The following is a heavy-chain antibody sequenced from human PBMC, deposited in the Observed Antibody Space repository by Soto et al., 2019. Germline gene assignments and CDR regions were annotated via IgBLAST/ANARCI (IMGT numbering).Heavy chain of an antibody. Sequence: QITLNESGPTVVRPTETLTLTCRFSGFSLTTSGVGVGGIVRSQGKAPDWLAFIIWDDEKRYSASLKSRLTITKDTSKNQVVLTVSDLDPTDTATYYCAHRVLRTVFGLVTTTAIYFDFWGQGTPVAVSS. D-gene: IGHD3-3*01. CDR3: AHRVLRTVFGLVTTTAIYFDF. J-gene: IGHJ4*02. CDR1: GFSLTTSGVG. CDR2: IIWDDEK. V-gene: IGHV2-5*02.